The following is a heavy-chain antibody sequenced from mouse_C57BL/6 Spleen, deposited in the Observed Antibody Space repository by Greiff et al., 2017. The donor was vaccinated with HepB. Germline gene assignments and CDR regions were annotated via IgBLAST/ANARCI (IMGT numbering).Heavy chain of an antibody. V-gene: IGHV2-2*01. Sequence: QVQLQQSGPGLVQPSQSLSITCTVSGFSLTSYGVHWVRQSPGKGLEWLGVIWSGGSTDYNAAFISRLSISKDNSKSQVFFKMNSLQADDTAIYYCARNSITTVVAGDYFDYWGQGTTLTVSS. J-gene: IGHJ2*01. CDR1: GFSLTSYG. CDR2: IWSGGST. D-gene: IGHD1-1*01. CDR3: ARNSITTVVAGDYFDY.